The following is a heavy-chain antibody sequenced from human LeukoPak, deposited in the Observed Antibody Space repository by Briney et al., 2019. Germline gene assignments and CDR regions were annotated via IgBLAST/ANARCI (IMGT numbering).Heavy chain of an antibody. CDR2: ISYDGSKK. Sequence: GGSLRLSCAASGFTFSSYAMHWVRQAPGKGLEGVAVISYDGSKKYYADSVKGRFTIYSDNSKNTLYLQMSSLRAEDTAVCYCAREYGRIGYRGGCHGLWGQGTMVTVSS. J-gene: IGHJ3*01. V-gene: IGHV3-30-3*01. CDR3: AREYGRIGYRGGCHGL. CDR1: GFTFSSYA. D-gene: IGHD6-19*01.